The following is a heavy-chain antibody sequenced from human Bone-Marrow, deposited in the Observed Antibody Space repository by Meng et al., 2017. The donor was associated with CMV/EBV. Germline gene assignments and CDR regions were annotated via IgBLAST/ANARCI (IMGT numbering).Heavy chain of an antibody. D-gene: IGHD5-24*01. CDR2: VTWDSGTI. Sequence: SLKISCTVSGFTFDDFAMHWVRQAPGKGLEWVSGVTWDSGTIGYAVSVQGRFTISRDNAKDSLYLQMNALRGEDSAMYYCAKDSGDGYTPTGWFASWVQGTLVTVSS. CDR3: AKDSGDGYTPTGWFAS. V-gene: IGHV3-9*01. J-gene: IGHJ5*01. CDR1: GFTFDDFA.